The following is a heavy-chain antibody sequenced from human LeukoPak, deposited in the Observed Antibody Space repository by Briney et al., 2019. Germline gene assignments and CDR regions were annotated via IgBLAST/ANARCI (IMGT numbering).Heavy chain of an antibody. Sequence: GGSLRLSCAVSGFTFTDYYMSWIRQAPGTGLEWVSYISRTSSYTNYADSVKGRFTISRDNAKSSLYLQMNSLRAEDTAVYYCARGKIRYGSGSYGPYYYYGMDVWGQGTTVTVSS. CDR1: GFTFTDYY. CDR3: ARGKIRYGSGSYGPYYYYGMDV. V-gene: IGHV3-11*06. D-gene: IGHD3-10*01. J-gene: IGHJ6*02. CDR2: ISRTSSYT.